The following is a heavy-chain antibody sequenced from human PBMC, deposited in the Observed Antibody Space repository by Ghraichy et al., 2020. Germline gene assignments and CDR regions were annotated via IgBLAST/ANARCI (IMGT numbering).Heavy chain of an antibody. CDR1: GGSISSSSYY. D-gene: IGHD1-26*01. J-gene: IGHJ4*02. CDR2: IYYSGST. V-gene: IGHV4-39*01. Sequence: ESLNISCTVSGGSISSSSYYWGWIRQPPGKGLEWIGSIYYSGSTYYNPSLKSRVTISVDTSKNQFSLKLSSVTAADTAVYYCARHKWDLMDRLNNFDYWGQGTLVTVSS. CDR3: ARHKWDLMDRLNNFDY.